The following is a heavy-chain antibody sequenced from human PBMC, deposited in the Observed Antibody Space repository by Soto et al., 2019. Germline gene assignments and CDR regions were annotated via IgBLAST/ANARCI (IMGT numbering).Heavy chain of an antibody. CDR2: IYSGGST. Sequence: AGGSLRLSCAASGFTVSSNYMSWVRQAPGKGLEWVSVIYSGGSTYYADSVKGRFTISRDNSKNTLYLQMNSLRAEDTAVYYCAREAVAGPFDYWGQGTLVTVSS. CDR1: GFTVSSNY. V-gene: IGHV3-53*01. CDR3: AREAVAGPFDY. D-gene: IGHD6-19*01. J-gene: IGHJ4*02.